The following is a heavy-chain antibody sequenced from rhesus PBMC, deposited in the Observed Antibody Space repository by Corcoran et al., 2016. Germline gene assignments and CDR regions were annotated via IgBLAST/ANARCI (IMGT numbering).Heavy chain of an antibody. CDR2: VDPEDGEA. CDR3: ATELLDYNSLDV. D-gene: IGHD3-22*01. J-gene: IGHJ5-2*02. CDR1: GYPFTDYY. Sequence: EVQLVQSGAEVKKPGASVKISCQASGYPFTDYYLPWVRQAPGKGLEWMGRVDPEDGEAIHAQKFQDRVTITADTSTDTAYMELSSLRSEDTAVYYCATELLDYNSLDVWGRGVLVTVSS. V-gene: IGHV1-111*02.